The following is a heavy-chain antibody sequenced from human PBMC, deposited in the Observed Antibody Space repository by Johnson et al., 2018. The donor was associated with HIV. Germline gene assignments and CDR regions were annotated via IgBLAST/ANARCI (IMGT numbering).Heavy chain of an antibody. CDR2: IWYDGSNK. J-gene: IGHJ3*02. V-gene: IGHV3-33*06. D-gene: IGHD3-22*01. CDR1: GFTFSSYG. Sequence: QVQLVESGGGVVQPGRSLRLSCAASGFTFSSYGMHWVRQAPGKGLEWVAVIWYDGSNKYYADSVKGRFTISRDNSKNTLYLQMNSLRAEDTAVYYCAKVGERYYDSSGYDAFDICGQGTMVTVSS. CDR3: AKVGERYYDSSGYDAFDI.